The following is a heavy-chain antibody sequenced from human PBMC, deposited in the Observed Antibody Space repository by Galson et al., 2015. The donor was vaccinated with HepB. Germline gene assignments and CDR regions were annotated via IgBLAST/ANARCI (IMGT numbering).Heavy chain of an antibody. V-gene: IGHV3-48*01. CDR3: ARDPDGVAAALWASTPHYYMDV. Sequence: SLRLSCAASGFTFSSYSMNWVRQAPGKGLEWVSYISSSSSTIYYADSVKGRFTISRDNAKNSLYLQMNSLRAEDTAVYYCARDPDGVAAALWASTPHYYMDVWGKGTTVTVSS. CDR1: GFTFSSYS. D-gene: IGHD6-13*01. CDR2: ISSSSSTI. J-gene: IGHJ6*03.